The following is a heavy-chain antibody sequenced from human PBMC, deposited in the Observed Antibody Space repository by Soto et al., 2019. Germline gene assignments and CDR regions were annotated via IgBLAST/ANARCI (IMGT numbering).Heavy chain of an antibody. V-gene: IGHV1-58*01. CDR3: ARCSGGTCYASYAFDI. J-gene: IGHJ3*02. D-gene: IGHD2-15*01. CDR2: IVANSGYT. Sequence: SVKVSCKASRFTFTSSAVQWVRQARGQRLEWIGWIVANSGYTKYAQNLQGRVTLTTDTSTSTAYMELRSLMYDDTAVYYCARCSGGTCYASYAFDIWGQATMVTVSS. CDR1: RFTFTSSA.